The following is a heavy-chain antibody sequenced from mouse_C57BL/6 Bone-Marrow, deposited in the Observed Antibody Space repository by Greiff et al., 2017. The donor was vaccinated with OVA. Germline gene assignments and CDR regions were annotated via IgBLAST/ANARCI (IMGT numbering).Heavy chain of an antibody. J-gene: IGHJ2*01. D-gene: IGHD2-3*01. CDR2: IYPGSGST. V-gene: IGHV1-55*01. Sequence: QVQLQQPGAELVKPGASVKMSCKASGYTFTSYWITWVKQRPGQGLEWIGDIYPGSGSTNYNEKFKSKATLTVDTSASTAYMQLSSMTSEDSAVYDCARWCYDGYYDLDYWGQGTTLTVSS. CDR3: ARWCYDGYYDLDY. CDR1: GYTFTSYW.